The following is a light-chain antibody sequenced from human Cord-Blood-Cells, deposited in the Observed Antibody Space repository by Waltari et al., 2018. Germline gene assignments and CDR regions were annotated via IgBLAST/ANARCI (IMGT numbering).Light chain of an antibody. CDR2: DAS. CDR3: QQYDNLPIT. J-gene: IGKJ5*01. V-gene: IGKV1-33*01. CDR1: QDISNY. Sequence: DIQMAQSPSSLSAGVGDRVTITCQASQDISNYLNWYQQKPGKAPKLLIYDASNLETGVPSRFSGSGSGTDFTFTISSLQPEDIATYYCQQYDNLPITFGQGTRLEIK.